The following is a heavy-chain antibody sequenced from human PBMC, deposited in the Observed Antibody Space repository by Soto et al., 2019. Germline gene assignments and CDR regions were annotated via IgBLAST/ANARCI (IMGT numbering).Heavy chain of an antibody. J-gene: IGHJ4*02. Sequence: EVQLVESGGGLVKPGGSLRLSCAASGFTFSTCSMNWVRQAPGKGLEWVSSISSSSRNIYYADSVKGRFTISRDNAKNSLYLQMTSLRAEATAVSYCARDTGSAAAPLDYWGQGPLVTVSP. CDR1: GFTFSTCS. D-gene: IGHD2-8*02. V-gene: IGHV3-21*02. CDR2: ISSSSRNI. CDR3: ARDTGSAAAPLDY.